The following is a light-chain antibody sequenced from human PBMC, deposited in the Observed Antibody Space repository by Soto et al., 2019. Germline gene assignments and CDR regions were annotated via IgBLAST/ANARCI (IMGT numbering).Light chain of an antibody. J-gene: IGKJ3*01. CDR1: QNIDTY. CDR3: QQYYSYPGT. CDR2: AAS. Sequence: DIQMTQSPSSLSASFGDRVTLTCRASQNIDTYLNWYQQKPGTAPKLLMYAASSLHSGVPSRFSGSGSGTDFTLTISSLQPEDFATYYCQQYYSYPGTFGPGTKVDIK. V-gene: IGKV1-39*01.